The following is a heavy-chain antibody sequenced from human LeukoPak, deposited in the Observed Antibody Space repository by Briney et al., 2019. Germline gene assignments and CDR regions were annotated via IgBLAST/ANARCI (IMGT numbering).Heavy chain of an antibody. J-gene: IGHJ4*02. V-gene: IGHV4-38-2*02. CDR2: IYYTGPT. Sequence: SETLSLTCTVSGYSISNGFYWGWIRQPPAKGLEWIGNIYYTGPTSYHPSPKTRVTISLNISHNHFSLLLDSMTAADTAVYDCLREVDYWGQGSLVTVSS. CDR3: LREVDY. CDR1: GYSISNGFY.